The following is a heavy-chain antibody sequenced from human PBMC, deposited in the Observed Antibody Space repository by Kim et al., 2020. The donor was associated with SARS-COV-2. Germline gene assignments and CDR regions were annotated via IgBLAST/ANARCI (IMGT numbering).Heavy chain of an antibody. Sequence: LSLTCVASGFTFSSYWMHWVRQAPGKGLVWVSRVNSDGSSTSYADSVKGRFTIPRDNARNTLYLQMNCLRAEDTAVYYCASLSTGYVWDKFDYWGQG. J-gene: IGHJ4*02. CDR3: ASLSTGYVWDKFDY. CDR1: GFTFSSYW. V-gene: IGHV3-74*01. CDR2: VNSDGSST. D-gene: IGHD3-16*01.